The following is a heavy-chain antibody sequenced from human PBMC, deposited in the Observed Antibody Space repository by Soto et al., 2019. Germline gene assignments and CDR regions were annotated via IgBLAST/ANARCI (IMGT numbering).Heavy chain of an antibody. V-gene: IGHV4-38-2*02. CDR3: ARDPANLALAVAYFDS. D-gene: IGHD2-15*01. CDR2: ISHTGRT. CDR1: GSSITNSFY. Sequence: SETLSLTCRVSGSSITNSFYWGWIRQSPEKGLEWIGSISHTGRTSYNPSLKSRVSISVDTSKNQFSLTLTSVTAADTAVYYCARDPANLALAVAYFDSWGPGTKVAVSP. J-gene: IGHJ4*02.